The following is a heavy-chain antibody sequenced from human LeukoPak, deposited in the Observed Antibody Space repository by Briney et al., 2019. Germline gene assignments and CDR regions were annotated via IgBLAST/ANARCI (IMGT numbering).Heavy chain of an antibody. Sequence: LXXXXAAXXXTFNSXXXXXARXAAGXXXEXVAXXSYDGSNKTYAVSVKGRFTISRDNSKNTLYLQMNSLRAEDTAVYYCARQTQDILVVIAALDYWGQGTLVTVSS. D-gene: IGHD2-15*01. J-gene: IGHJ4*02. CDR1: XXTFNSXX. CDR2: XSYDGSNK. CDR3: ARQTQDILVVIAALDY. V-gene: IGHV3-30-3*01.